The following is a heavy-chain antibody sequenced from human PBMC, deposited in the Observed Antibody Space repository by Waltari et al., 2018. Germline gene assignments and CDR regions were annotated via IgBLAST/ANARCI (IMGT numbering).Heavy chain of an antibody. CDR1: GGSISSYS. CDR3: ARLGADDSSGYYFYYYYYMDV. CDR2: IYYSGST. V-gene: IGHV4-59*01. Sequence: QVQLQESGPGLVTPSETLSLTCPVSGGSISSYSWSCILQPPCKALGWIGYIYYSGSTNYNPSLKSRVTISVDTSKNQFSLKLSSVTAADTAVYYCARLGADDSSGYYFYYYYYMDVWGKGTTVTVSS. J-gene: IGHJ6*03. D-gene: IGHD3-22*01.